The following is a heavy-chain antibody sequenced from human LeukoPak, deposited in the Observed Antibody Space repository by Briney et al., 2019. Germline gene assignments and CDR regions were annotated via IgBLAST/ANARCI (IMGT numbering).Heavy chain of an antibody. D-gene: IGHD3-16*02. CDR1: GFTVDDYA. Sequence: SGGSLRLACAASGFTVDDYAMHWVRQAPGKGLEWVSLISGDGGRTHYADSVKGRFTISRDNSKNSLYLQMNSLRTEDTAFYYCAKAYYDYVWGSYRYFCAFDIWGQGTMVTVSS. CDR3: AKAYYDYVWGSYRYFCAFDI. V-gene: IGHV3-43*02. J-gene: IGHJ3*02. CDR2: ISGDGGRT.